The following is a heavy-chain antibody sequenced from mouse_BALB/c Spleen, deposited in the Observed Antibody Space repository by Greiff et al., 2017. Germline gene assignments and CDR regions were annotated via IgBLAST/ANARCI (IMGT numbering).Heavy chain of an antibody. CDR2: IDPSDSET. J-gene: IGHJ4*01. CDR3: AREDGNYEGNAMDY. D-gene: IGHD2-1*01. V-gene: IGHV1S127*01. Sequence: QVQLQQSGPQLVRPGASVMISCKASGYSFTSYWMHWVKQRPGQGLEWIGMIDPSDSETRLNQKFKDKATLTVDKSSSTAYMQLSSPTSEDSAVYYCAREDGNYEGNAMDYWGQGTSVTVSS. CDR1: GYSFTSYW.